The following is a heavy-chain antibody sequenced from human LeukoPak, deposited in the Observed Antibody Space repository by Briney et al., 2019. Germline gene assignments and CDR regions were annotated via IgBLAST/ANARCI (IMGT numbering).Heavy chain of an antibody. J-gene: IGHJ4*02. CDR3: ARAGRYSYGLWYYFDY. D-gene: IGHD5-18*01. CDR2: IRHDGSNK. CDR1: GFTLSNYY. Sequence: PGGSLRLSCVASGFTLSNYYMSWVRQAPGKGLEWLANIRHDGSNKYSADSVKGRFTISRDNSKNTLYLQMNSLRAEDTAVYYCARAGRYSYGLWYYFDYWGQGTLVTVSS. V-gene: IGHV3-7*02.